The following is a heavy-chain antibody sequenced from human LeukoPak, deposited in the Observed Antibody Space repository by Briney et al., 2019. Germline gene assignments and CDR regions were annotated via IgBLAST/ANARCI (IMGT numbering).Heavy chain of an antibody. CDR1: GLTFSNAW. CDR3: TTDGGSGVPAAVSDY. D-gene: IGHD2-2*01. Sequence: GGSLRLSCAASGLTFSNAWLSWVRQAPGRGLEWIGNIKSEGNGGTTDYAAHVKGRFTSSRDDSKNTLYMQMNSLKTEDTALYYCTTDGGSGVPAAVSDYWGQGTLVTVSS. J-gene: IGHJ4*02. CDR2: IKSEGNGGTT. V-gene: IGHV3-15*01.